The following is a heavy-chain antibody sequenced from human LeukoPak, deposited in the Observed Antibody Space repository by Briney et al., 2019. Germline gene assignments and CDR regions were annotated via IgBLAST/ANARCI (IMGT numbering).Heavy chain of an antibody. J-gene: IGHJ4*02. CDR3: ARGSIVRSSSPPFDY. Sequence: PSETLSLTCTVSGGSISSYYWSWIRQPAGKGLQWIGRIYTSGSTNYNPSLKSRVTLSVDTSKNTFSLNLSSVTAADTAVYYCARGSIVRSSSPPFDYWGQGTLVTVSS. CDR2: IYTSGST. V-gene: IGHV4-4*07. D-gene: IGHD6-6*01. CDR1: GGSISSYY.